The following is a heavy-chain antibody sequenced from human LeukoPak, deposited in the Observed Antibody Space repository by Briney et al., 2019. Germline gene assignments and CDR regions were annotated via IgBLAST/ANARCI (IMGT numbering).Heavy chain of an antibody. D-gene: IGHD5-18*01. CDR3: ARTTEGGYTYGYFYYYYMDV. CDR1: GYTFTSYY. Sequence: ASVKVSCKASGYTFTSYYMHWVRQAPGQGLEWMGIINPSGGSTSYAQKFQGRVTMTRDMSTSTVYMELSSLRSEDTAVYYCARTTEGGYTYGYFYYYYMDVWGKGTTVTISS. J-gene: IGHJ6*03. V-gene: IGHV1-46*01. CDR2: INPSGGST.